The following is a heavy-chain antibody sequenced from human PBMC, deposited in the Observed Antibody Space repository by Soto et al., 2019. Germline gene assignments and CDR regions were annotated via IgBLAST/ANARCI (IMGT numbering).Heavy chain of an antibody. J-gene: IGHJ4*02. CDR3: AKDILGTSGNY. CDR2: ISGSGYGT. V-gene: IGHV3-23*01. Sequence: EVQVLESGGGLVQPGGSLRLSCAASGFTFSSYAMNWVRQAPGKGLEWVSGISGSGYGTYYADSVKDRFTISRDNSKNTLYLQMKSLRADDTAIYYCAKDILGTSGNYWGQGILVTVSS. D-gene: IGHD2-15*01. CDR1: GFTFSSYA.